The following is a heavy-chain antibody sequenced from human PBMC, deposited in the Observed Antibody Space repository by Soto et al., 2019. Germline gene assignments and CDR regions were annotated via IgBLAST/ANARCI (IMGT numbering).Heavy chain of an antibody. CDR1: GFSLSTSGVG. V-gene: IGHV2-5*02. J-gene: IGHJ6*02. D-gene: IGHD6-13*01. Sequence: SGPTLMNPTQTLTPTYTFSGFSLSTSGVGVGWIRQPPGKALEWLALIYWDDDKRYSPSLKSRITITKDTSKNQVVLTMTNMDPVDTATYYCAHSGQQLDPLDYYYYGMDVWGQGT. CDR2: IYWDDDK. CDR3: AHSGQQLDPLDYYYYGMDV.